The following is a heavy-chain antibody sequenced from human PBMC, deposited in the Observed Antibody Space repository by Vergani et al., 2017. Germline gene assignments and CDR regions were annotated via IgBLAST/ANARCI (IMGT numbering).Heavy chain of an antibody. CDR1: GFPFSAYG. CDR2: ISYDGNKK. CDR3: ARDFLTRVTTLDYYYMGV. Sequence: QVQLVESGGGEVQPGRSLRLSCSAAGFPFSAYGVHWVRQAPGKGLEWVSVISYDGNKKNYADSVKGRFTISRDISKNTLYLEMNALSAEDTAVYYCARDFLTRVTTLDYYYMGVWVKGTTVTVSS. J-gene: IGHJ6*03. D-gene: IGHD1-1*01. V-gene: IGHV3-30*03.